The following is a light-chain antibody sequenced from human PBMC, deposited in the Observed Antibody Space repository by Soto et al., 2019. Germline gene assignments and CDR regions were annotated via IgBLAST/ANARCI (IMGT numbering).Light chain of an antibody. V-gene: IGKV3-11*01. Sequence: EVILTQSPGTLSLSPGDIATLSCSASQSVSSYLAWYQQKPGQAPRLLIYDVSNRATGIPARFSGSGSGTDFTLTISSLELEDFAVYFCQQRSEWPLCTFGQGTK. J-gene: IGKJ2*02. CDR1: QSVSSY. CDR3: QQRSEWPLCT. CDR2: DVS.